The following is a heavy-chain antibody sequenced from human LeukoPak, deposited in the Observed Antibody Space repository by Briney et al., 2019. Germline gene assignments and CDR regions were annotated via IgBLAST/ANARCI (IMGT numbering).Heavy chain of an antibody. D-gene: IGHD3-10*01. CDR2: ISSSASYR. CDR1: GFTFSSYN. CDR3: VMVRGVSFDY. J-gene: IGHJ4*02. Sequence: GGSLRLSCAASGFTFSSYNMNWVRQAPGKGLEWVSSISSSASYRYYADSVRGRFTVSRDNPKNSLYLQMNSLRDEDTAVYYCVMVRGVSFDYWGQGTLVTVSS. V-gene: IGHV3-21*01.